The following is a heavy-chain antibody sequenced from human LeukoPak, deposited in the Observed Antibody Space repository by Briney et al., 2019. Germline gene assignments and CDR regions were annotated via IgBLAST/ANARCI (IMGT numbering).Heavy chain of an antibody. Sequence: GGSQRLSCAASGFTVSSNYMSWVRQAPGKGLEWVGRIKETTYGGTTYYAAPVKGRFTISRDDSKNTLYLHMDNLKVEDTGVYFCSTDGNYWGQGTLVAVS. D-gene: IGHD2/OR15-2a*01. CDR3: STDGNY. CDR1: GFTVSSNY. CDR2: IKETTYGGTT. J-gene: IGHJ4*02. V-gene: IGHV3-15*06.